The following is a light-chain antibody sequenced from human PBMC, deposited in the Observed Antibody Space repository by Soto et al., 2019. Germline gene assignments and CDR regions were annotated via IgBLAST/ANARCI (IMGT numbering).Light chain of an antibody. CDR1: QDISSW. CDR2: AAS. V-gene: IGKV1-12*02. J-gene: IGKJ5*01. Sequence: DIQMTQSPPSMSASVGDRVTITCRASQDISSWLAWYQQKPGKAPELLIYAASTLQSGVPSRFSGSGSGTHFTLTISSLQPDDFATYYCQQSNSFPFTFGQGTRLEIK. CDR3: QQSNSFPFT.